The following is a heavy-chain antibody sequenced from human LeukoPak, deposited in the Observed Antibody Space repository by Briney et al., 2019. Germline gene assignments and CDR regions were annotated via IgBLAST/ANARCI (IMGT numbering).Heavy chain of an antibody. CDR2: IKSKSDGGPK. CDR1: GFTFSSYS. CDR3: TTDVWTSRLSDY. J-gene: IGHJ4*02. Sequence: PGGSLRLSCAASGFTFSSYSMNWVRQAPGKGLEWVGRIKSKSDGGPKDYAAPVKDRFTISRDDSTNTLYLQMNSLKTEDTAVYYCTTDVWTSRLSDYWGQGTLVTVSS. V-gene: IGHV3-15*07. D-gene: IGHD2-21*01.